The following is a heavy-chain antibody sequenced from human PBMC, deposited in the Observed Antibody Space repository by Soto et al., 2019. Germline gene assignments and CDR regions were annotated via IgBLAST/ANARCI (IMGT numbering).Heavy chain of an antibody. V-gene: IGHV2-5*02. Sequence: QITLKESGPTLVKPTQTLTLTCTFSGFSLSTSGVGVGWIRQPPGKALEWLALIYWDDDKRYSPSLKSRLTITQDTSKNQVVLTMTNMDPVDTATYYCARVGENSYYYYYGMDVWGQGTTVTVSS. J-gene: IGHJ6*02. CDR1: GFSLSTSGVG. CDR2: IYWDDDK. CDR3: ARVGENSYYYYYGMDV. D-gene: IGHD3-10*01.